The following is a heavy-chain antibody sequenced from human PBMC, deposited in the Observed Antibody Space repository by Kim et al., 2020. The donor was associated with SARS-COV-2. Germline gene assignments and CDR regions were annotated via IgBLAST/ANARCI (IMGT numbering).Heavy chain of an antibody. D-gene: IGHD2-2*01. CDR2: K. CDR3: AKDRSNYYGMDV. J-gene: IGHJ6*02. V-gene: IGHV3-30*02. Sequence: KYYADSVKGRVTISRDNSKNTLYLQMNSLRAEDTAVYYCAKDRSNYYGMDVWGQGTTVTVSS.